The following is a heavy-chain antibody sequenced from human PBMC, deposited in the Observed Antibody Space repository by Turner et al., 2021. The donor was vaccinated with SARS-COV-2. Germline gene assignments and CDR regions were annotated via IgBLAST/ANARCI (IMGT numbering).Heavy chain of an antibody. CDR3: ARGHVPAASNFYYYYYYGMDV. CDR1: GFNVSSNY. D-gene: IGHD2-2*01. J-gene: IGHJ6*02. V-gene: IGHV3-53*01. CDR2: IDSGGST. Sequence: EVQLVESGGGLIQPGGSLRLSCAASGFNVSSNYMSWVRQAPGKGLEWVSVIDSGGSTYYADSVKGRFTISRDNSKNTLYLQMNSLRAEDTAVYYCARGHVPAASNFYYYYYYGMDVWGQGTTVTVSS.